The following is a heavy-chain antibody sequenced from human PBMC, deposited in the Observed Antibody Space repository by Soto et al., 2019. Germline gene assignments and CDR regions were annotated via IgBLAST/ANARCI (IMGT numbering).Heavy chain of an antibody. D-gene: IGHD2-2*02. CDR1: GGSVSSDTHY. Sequence: SETLSLTCTVSGGSVSSDTHYWSWIRQPPGKRLEWIGFIYSSGSTNYNPSLKSRVTMSVDTSKNQFSLKLRSVIVADTAVYHCARFVRSCSGTTCYTRADVWAQRTTVTVSS. CDR2: IYSSGST. CDR3: ARFVRSCSGTTCYTRADV. J-gene: IGHJ6*02. V-gene: IGHV4-61*01.